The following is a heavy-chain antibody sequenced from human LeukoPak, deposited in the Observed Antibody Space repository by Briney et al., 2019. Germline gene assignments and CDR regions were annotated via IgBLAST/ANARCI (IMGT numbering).Heavy chain of an antibody. Sequence: GGSLRLSCVASGFPFSSFVMHWVRQTPGKGLEWVAVISYDASTEYYSDSVKGRFTISRDNSKNTLYLQMNSLRVEDTAMYYCARDEGADAFDVWGQGTMVTVSS. D-gene: IGHD3-16*01. V-gene: IGHV3-30-3*01. CDR2: ISYDASTE. J-gene: IGHJ3*01. CDR1: GFPFSSFV. CDR3: ARDEGADAFDV.